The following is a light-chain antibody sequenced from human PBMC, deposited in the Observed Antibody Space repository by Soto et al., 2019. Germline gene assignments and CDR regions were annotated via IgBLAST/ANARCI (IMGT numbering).Light chain of an antibody. V-gene: IGKV2-28*01. CDR2: LGS. Sequence: VMPQSLLSLPSTPGEPASISSRSSQSLLHSNGYNYLVWYLQKPGQSPQLLIYLGSIRASGVPDRCSGSGSGTDFTLKISRVEAEDVGVYCCMQALQTPLTFGGGTKVEIK. CDR1: QSLLHSNGYNY. J-gene: IGKJ4*01. CDR3: MQALQTPLT.